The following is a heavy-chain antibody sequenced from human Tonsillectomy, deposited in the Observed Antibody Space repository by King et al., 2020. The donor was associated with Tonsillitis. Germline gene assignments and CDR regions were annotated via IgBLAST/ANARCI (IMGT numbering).Heavy chain of an antibody. Sequence: VQLVEPGGGVVQPGRSLRLSCAASGFTFSDNSMNWVRQAPGKGLEWLAIISYDGNDKYYADSVKGRFTISRDSSKNTLYLEMNSLRAEDTAVYYCARAQGGSGSYYYFDYWGQGTLVTVSS. CDR3: ARAQGGSGSYYYFDY. CDR2: ISYDGNDK. J-gene: IGHJ4*02. D-gene: IGHD3-10*01. CDR1: GFTFSDNS. V-gene: IGHV3-30*04.